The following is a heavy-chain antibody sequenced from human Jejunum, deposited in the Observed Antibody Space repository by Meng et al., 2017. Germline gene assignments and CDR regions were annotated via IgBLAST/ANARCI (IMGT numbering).Heavy chain of an antibody. CDR2: INPNSGGT. CDR1: GYTFTGYY. V-gene: IGHV1-2*06. CDR3: ARSGEGWPTVTTMIDY. D-gene: IGHD4-17*01. J-gene: IGHJ4*02. Sequence: GSVKDTCKASGYTFTGYYMHWVRQAPGQGREGMGRINPNSGGTNYAQKFQGRVTRTRDTSISTAYMELSRLRSDDTAVYYCARSGEGWPTVTTMIDYWGQGTLVTVSS.